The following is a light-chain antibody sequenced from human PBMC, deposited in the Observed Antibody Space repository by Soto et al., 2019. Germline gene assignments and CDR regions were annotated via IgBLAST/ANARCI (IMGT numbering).Light chain of an antibody. CDR2: DSS. CDR1: QTVSTY. CDR3: QQSNNLPPDST. V-gene: IGKV3-11*01. J-gene: IGKJ5*01. Sequence: EIVLTQSPVTLSLSPGDRATLSCRASQTVSTYLAWYQKKPGQAPRLLIYDSSNRATGIPSRFSGSRSGTDFSLTFSTLDPEDFPVYYCQQSNNLPPDSTFGQGTRLNIK.